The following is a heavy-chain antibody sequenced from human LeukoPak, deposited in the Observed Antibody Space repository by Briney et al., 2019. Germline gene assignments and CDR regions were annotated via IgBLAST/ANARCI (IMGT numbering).Heavy chain of an antibody. CDR1: GGSISSYY. CDR2: IYYSGST. CDR3: ARETLKSSGYYDY. V-gene: IGHV4-59*12. J-gene: IGHJ4*02. Sequence: SETLSLTCTVSGGSISSYYWSWIRQPPGKGLEWIGYIYYSGSTNYNPSLKSRVTISVDTSKNQFSLKLSSVTAADTAVYYCARETLKSSGYYDYWGQGTLVTVSS. D-gene: IGHD3-22*01.